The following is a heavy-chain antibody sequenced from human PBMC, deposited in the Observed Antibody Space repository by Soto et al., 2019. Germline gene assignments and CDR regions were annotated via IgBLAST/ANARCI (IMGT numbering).Heavy chain of an antibody. V-gene: IGHV3-74*01. CDR2: INGDGGTT. Sequence: EVQLVESGGGLVQPGGTLRLSCEASGFTLGSHWMHWVRRAPGKGLVWVARINGDGGTTHYVDSVKGRFTISRDNAKNTLYLEMNSLRAEDTAVYSCARDPSQGLLPNWYYDLWGRGALVTVSS. CDR3: ARDPSQGLLPNWYYDL. J-gene: IGHJ2*01. CDR1: GFTLGSHW.